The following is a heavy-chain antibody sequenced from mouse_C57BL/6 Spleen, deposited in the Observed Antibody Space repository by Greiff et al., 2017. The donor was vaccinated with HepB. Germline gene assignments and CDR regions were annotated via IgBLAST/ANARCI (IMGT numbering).Heavy chain of an antibody. CDR3: ARRGYAMDY. V-gene: IGHV1-54*01. J-gene: IGHJ4*01. CDR1: GYAFTNYL. Sequence: QVQLQQSGAELVRPGTSVKVSCKASGYAFTNYLIEWVKQRPGQGLEWIGVINPGSGGTNYNEKFKGKATLNADKSSSTAYMQLSSLTSEDSAVYFCARRGYAMDYWGQGTSVTVSS. CDR2: INPGSGGT.